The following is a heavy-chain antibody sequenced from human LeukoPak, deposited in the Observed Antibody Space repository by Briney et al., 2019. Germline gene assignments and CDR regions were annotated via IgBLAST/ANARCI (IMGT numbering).Heavy chain of an antibody. Sequence: ASVKVSCKASGYTFTSYYMHWVRQAPGQGLEWMGIINPSGGSTSYAQKFQGRATMTRDTSTSTVYMELSSLRSEDTAVYYCAREIKPCGGDCYSGPFDIWGQGTMVTVSS. CDR1: GYTFTSYY. CDR3: AREIKPCGGDCYSGPFDI. J-gene: IGHJ3*02. D-gene: IGHD2-21*01. V-gene: IGHV1-46*01. CDR2: INPSGGST.